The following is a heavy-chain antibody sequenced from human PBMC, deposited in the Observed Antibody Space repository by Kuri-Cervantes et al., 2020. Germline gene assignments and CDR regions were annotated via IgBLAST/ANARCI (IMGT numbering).Heavy chain of an antibody. Sequence: GGSLRLSCVASGFSVTNYEMNWVRQAPGKGLEWISYVSNTGGTMYYADSVKGRFTISRDNAKNSLYLQMNSLRAEDTAVYYCARVGYNWNEADAFDIWGQGTMVTVSS. CDR3: ARVGYNWNEADAFDI. CDR1: GFSVTNYE. D-gene: IGHD1-1*01. CDR2: VSNTGGTM. J-gene: IGHJ3*02. V-gene: IGHV3-48*03.